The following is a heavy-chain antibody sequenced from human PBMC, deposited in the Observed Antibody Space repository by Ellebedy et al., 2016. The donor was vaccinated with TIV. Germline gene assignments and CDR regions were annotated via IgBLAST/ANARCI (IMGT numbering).Heavy chain of an antibody. Sequence: GESLKISCAASGFTFSSYAMHWVRQAPGKGLEWVAVISYDGSNKYYADSVKGRFTISREDGKNSLYLQMNSLKAEDTAMYYCARATAGLDVWGQGTTVSVSS. CDR2: ISYDGSNK. J-gene: IGHJ6*02. CDR1: GFTFSSYA. CDR3: ARATAGLDV. V-gene: IGHV3-30*14.